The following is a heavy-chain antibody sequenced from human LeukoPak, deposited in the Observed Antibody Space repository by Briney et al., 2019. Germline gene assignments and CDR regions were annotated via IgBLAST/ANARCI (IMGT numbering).Heavy chain of an antibody. V-gene: IGHV4-59*08. Sequence: PSETLSLTCAVSGDSVSFSYWSWIRQPPGKGLEWIGYVFHTGDSNCNPSLKRRVTMSLDTSKNQLSLRLTSVTAADTAVYYCARHPFATPFDRWGRGTLVTVPS. J-gene: IGHJ5*02. CDR3: ARHPFATPFDR. CDR2: VFHTGDS. CDR1: GDSVSFSY. D-gene: IGHD2-15*01.